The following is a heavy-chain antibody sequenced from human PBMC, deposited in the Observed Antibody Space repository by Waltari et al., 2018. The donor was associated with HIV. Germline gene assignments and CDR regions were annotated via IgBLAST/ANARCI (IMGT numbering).Heavy chain of an antibody. J-gene: IGHJ4*02. CDR1: GDSVNSGTFY. D-gene: IGHD3-16*01. CDR3: ARLGIRGGSTRLDY. V-gene: IGHV4-61*01. Sequence: QVHLQESGPGLVKPSETLSLTCSVSGDSVNSGTFYWSWLRQPPGKGLEWIGYINYDGTTNYNPSLESRAIISVVTSKNEFSLNLKSVSTDDTAVYFCARLGIRGGSTRLDYWGQGTLVTVSS. CDR2: INYDGTT.